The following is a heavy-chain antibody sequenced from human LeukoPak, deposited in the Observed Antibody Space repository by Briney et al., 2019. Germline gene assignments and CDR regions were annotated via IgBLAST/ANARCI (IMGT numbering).Heavy chain of an antibody. Sequence: GGSLRLSCAASGFTFSTYAMSWVRQAPGKGLEWVSIISNSGGTTYYADSVKGRFTISRDNSRNTLVLQMNSLRAEDTAVYYCTTYYYDSSGYYYPYYFDYWGQGTLVTVSS. J-gene: IGHJ4*02. CDR3: TTYYYDSSGYYYPYYFDY. V-gene: IGHV3-23*01. CDR2: ISNSGGTT. D-gene: IGHD3-22*01. CDR1: GFTFSTYA.